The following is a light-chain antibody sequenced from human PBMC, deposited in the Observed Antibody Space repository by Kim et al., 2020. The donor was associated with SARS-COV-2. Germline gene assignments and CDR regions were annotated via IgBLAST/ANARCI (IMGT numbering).Light chain of an antibody. CDR3: SSYAGSNNFEVV. CDR2: EVS. CDR1: SSDIGNYKY. Sequence: VTISCTGTSSDIGNYKYVSWYQQHPGKAPKLMIYEVSQRPSGVPDRFSGSKSGNTASLTVSGLQAEDEADYYCSSYAGSNNFEVVFGGGTQLTVL. V-gene: IGLV2-8*01. J-gene: IGLJ2*01.